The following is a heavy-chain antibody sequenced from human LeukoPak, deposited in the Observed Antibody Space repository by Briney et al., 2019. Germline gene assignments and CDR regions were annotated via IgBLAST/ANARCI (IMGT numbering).Heavy chain of an antibody. V-gene: IGHV3-66*02. D-gene: IGHD6-13*01. J-gene: IGHJ4*02. CDR3: ARGPGSSWYSDY. Sequence: GGSLSLSCAASGFTVSSNYMNWVRQAPGKGLEWVSIIYSGDDTYYADSVKGRFTISRDNSKNTLYLQMNSLRAEDTAVYYCARGPGSSWYSDYWGQGTLVTVSS. CDR1: GFTVSSNY. CDR2: IYSGDDT.